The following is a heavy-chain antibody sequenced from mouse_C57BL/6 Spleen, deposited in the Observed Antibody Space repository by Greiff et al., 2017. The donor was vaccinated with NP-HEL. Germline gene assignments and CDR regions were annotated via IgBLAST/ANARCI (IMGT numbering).Heavy chain of an antibody. V-gene: IGHV1-15*01. CDR1: GYTFTDYE. D-gene: IGHD1-1*01. Sequence: QVQLKQSGAELVRPGASVTLSCKASGYTFTDYEMHWVKQTPVHGLEWIGAIDPETGGTAYNQKFKGKAILTADKSSSTAYMELRSLTSEDSAVYYCTRFEEGYGSDYWGQGTTLTVSS. CDR2: IDPETGGT. CDR3: TRFEEGYGSDY. J-gene: IGHJ2*01.